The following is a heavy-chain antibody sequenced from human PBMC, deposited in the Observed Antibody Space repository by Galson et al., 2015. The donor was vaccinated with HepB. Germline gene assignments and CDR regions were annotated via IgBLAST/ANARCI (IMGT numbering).Heavy chain of an antibody. CDR1: GFTFSSYG. Sequence: SLRLSCAASGFTFSSYGMHWVRQAPGKGLEWVAVISNDGSNKYYGDSVKGRFTISRDNSKNTLYLQMNSLRAEDTAVYYCASTIFGVVTNPFDYWGVWFDPWGQGTLVTVSS. V-gene: IGHV3-30*03. D-gene: IGHD3-3*01. CDR2: ISNDGSNK. J-gene: IGHJ5*02. CDR3: ASTIFGVVTNPFDYWGVWFDP.